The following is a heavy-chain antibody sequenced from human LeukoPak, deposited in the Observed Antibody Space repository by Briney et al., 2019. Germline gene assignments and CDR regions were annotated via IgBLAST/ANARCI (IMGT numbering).Heavy chain of an antibody. CDR2: IYSGGST. CDR1: GFTVSSNY. V-gene: IGHV3-53*01. J-gene: IGHJ3*02. CDR3: ARAWYQAFDI. D-gene: IGHD2-2*01. Sequence: PGGSLRLSCAASGFTVSSNYMSWVRQAPGKGLEWVSVIYSGGSTYYADSVKGRFTISRDNSKNTLYLQMNSLRAADTAVYYCARAWYQAFDIWGQGTMVTVSS.